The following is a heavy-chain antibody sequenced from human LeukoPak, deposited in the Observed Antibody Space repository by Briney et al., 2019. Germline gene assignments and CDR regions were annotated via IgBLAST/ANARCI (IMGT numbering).Heavy chain of an antibody. CDR1: GGSISSYY. CDR3: ARDLYYYDSSGHYFDY. Sequence: WETLSLTCTVSGGSISSYYWSWIRQPPGKGLEWIGYIYYSGSTNYNPSLKSRVTISVDTSKNQFSLKLSSVTAADTAVYYCARDLYYYDSSGHYFDYWGQGTLVTVSS. CDR2: IYYSGST. D-gene: IGHD3-22*01. V-gene: IGHV4-59*01. J-gene: IGHJ4*02.